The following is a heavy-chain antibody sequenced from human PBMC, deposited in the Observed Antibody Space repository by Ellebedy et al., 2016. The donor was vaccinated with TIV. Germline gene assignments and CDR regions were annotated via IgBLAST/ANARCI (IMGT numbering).Heavy chain of an antibody. CDR3: ARGITMIVVVPQH. V-gene: IGHV4-39*01. CDR2: IYYSGST. Sequence: MPSETLSLTCTVSGGSISSSSYYWGWIRQPPGKGLEWIGSIYYSGSTYYNPSLKGRVTISVDTSKNQFSLKLSSVTAADTAVYYCARGITMIVVVPQHWGQGTLVTVSS. CDR1: GGSISSSSYY. J-gene: IGHJ1*01. D-gene: IGHD3-22*01.